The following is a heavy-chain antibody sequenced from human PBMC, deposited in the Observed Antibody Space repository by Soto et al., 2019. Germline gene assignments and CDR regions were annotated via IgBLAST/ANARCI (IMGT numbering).Heavy chain of an antibody. J-gene: IGHJ4*02. CDR2: MNCNSGDT. CDR3: ARDSTSPDY. D-gene: IGHD2-2*01. Sequence: ASVKVSCRAAWYPFISNDITWVRQAPGQGLEWMGWMNCNSGDTGYAPKFQGRVNMTRNTSISTAYMELSSLTSEDTAVYYCARDSTSPDYWGQGTLVTVSS. V-gene: IGHV1-8*01. CDR1: WYPFISND.